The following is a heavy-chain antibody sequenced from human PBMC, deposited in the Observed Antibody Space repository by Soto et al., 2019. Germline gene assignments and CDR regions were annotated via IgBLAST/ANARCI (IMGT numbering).Heavy chain of an antibody. J-gene: IGHJ4*02. V-gene: IGHV4-59*08. D-gene: IGHD3-10*01. CDR3: ARNYGPGYAFDY. CDR2: IYYSGST. CDR1: GVSIISYY. Sequence: SETLCLTCTVSGVSIISYYWSWILQSPGKGLEWIGYIYYSGSTNYNPSLKSRVTISVDTSKNQFSLKLSSVTAADTAVYYCARNYGPGYAFDYWGQGTLVTVSS.